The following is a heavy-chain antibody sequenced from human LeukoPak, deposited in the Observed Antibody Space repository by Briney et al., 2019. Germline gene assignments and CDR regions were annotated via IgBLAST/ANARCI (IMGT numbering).Heavy chain of an antibody. CDR3: ARDATYSSGWYGGRYFDY. J-gene: IGHJ4*02. CDR1: GFTVSNNY. CDR2: IYSGGTT. V-gene: IGHV3-53*01. D-gene: IGHD6-19*01. Sequence: GGSLRLSCAASGFTVSNNYMTWVRQAPGEGLEWVSLIYSGGTTYYADSVKGRFTISRDNSKNSLYLQMDSLRAEDTGMYYCARDATYSSGWYGGRYFDYWGQGTLVTVSS.